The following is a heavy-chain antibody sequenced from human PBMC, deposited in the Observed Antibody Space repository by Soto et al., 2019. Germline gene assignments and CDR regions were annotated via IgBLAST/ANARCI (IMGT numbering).Heavy chain of an antibody. D-gene: IGHD3-16*02. J-gene: IGHJ4*02. CDR1: GFSVSSKY. CDR3: ARGGRLGEFSPLDY. Sequence: GGSLRLSCAASGFSVSSKYMSWVRQAPGKGLEWVSILYSGGTAYCADSVKGRFTISSDYSKNTLYLQMNNLRVEDTAVYYCARGGRLGEFSPLDYWGQGTLVTVSS. V-gene: IGHV3-53*01. CDR2: LYSGGTA.